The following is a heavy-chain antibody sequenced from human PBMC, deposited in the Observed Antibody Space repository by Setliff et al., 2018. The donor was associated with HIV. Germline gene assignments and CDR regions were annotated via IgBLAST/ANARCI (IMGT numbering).Heavy chain of an antibody. CDR1: GYSFTGYY. D-gene: IGHD3-16*01. CDR3: ARGPSLDLGYYLDY. CDR2: INPNSGGP. Sequence: ASVKVSCKASGYSFTGYYMHWVRQAPGQGLEWMGRINPNSGGPNYAQKFQGRVTMTRDTSISTAYMELSSLRSDDTAVYYCARGPSLDLGYYLDYWGQGALVTV. V-gene: IGHV1-2*06. J-gene: IGHJ4*02.